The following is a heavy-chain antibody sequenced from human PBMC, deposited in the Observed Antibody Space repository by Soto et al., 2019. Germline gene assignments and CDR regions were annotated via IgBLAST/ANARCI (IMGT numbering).Heavy chain of an antibody. CDR3: AGNLAAGDY. D-gene: IGHD6-13*01. Sequence: QVQLVQSGAEVKKPGASVKGSCKASGYTFTNSYIHWVRQAPGQGLEWMALLNPNGGSTNYAQNFQSNVTVTTDTSTSTYYMELTSLTSEDTAVYYCAGNLAAGDYWGQGALVTVSS. CDR2: LNPNGGST. V-gene: IGHV1-46*03. J-gene: IGHJ4*02. CDR1: GYTFTNSY.